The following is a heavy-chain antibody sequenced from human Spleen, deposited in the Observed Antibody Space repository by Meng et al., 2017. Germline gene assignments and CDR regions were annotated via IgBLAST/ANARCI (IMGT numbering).Heavy chain of an antibody. J-gene: IGHJ4*02. D-gene: IGHD5-18*01. V-gene: IGHV4-34*01. CDR1: GGTFSDYY. CDR3: ARQGDTAMATFDY. Sequence: QVQLQQWGAGLLKPSETLSPTGAVYGGTFSDYYWSWIRQPPGKGLEWIGEINHSGGTKYTPSLESRVTISIDTSKNQFSLKLSSVTAADTAIYYCARQGDTAMATFDYWGQGTLVTVSS. CDR2: INHSGGT.